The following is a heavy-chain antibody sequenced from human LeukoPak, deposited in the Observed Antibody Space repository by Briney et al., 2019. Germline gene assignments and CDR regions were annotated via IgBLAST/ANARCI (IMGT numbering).Heavy chain of an antibody. CDR1: GFSFSSYA. CDR2: ISGSGGST. Sequence: GGSLRLSCGASGFSFSSYAMSWVRQAPGKGLEWVSAISGSGGSTYYADSVKGRFTISRDNSKNTLYLQMNSLRAEDTAVYYCAKESSSSWYVDAFDIWGQGTMVTVSS. D-gene: IGHD6-13*01. J-gene: IGHJ3*02. CDR3: AKESSSSWYVDAFDI. V-gene: IGHV3-23*01.